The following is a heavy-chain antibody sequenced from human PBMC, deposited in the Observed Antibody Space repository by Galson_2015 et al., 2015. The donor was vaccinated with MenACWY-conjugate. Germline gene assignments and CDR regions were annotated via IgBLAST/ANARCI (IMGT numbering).Heavy chain of an antibody. CDR1: GFSFGDYG. CDR2: INWKGDST. V-gene: IGHV3-20*04. Sequence: SLRLSCAASGFSFGDYGMTWVRHAPGKGLEWVSGINWKGDSTGYVESVKGRFTISRDNGKKSLYLQMNSLRAEDTALYYCGEGRGSSSWYRQYFQHWGQGTLVTVSS. D-gene: IGHD6-13*01. CDR3: GEGRGSSSWYRQYFQH. J-gene: IGHJ1*01.